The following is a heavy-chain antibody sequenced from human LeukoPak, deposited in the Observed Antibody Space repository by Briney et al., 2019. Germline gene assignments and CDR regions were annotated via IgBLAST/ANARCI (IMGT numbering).Heavy chain of an antibody. CDR3: ARAVHCSGGSCYFDY. D-gene: IGHD2-15*01. CDR2: IYTSGST. V-gene: IGHV4-4*07. Sequence: PSETLSLTCTVTGGSISSYSWSWIRQPAGKGLEWIGRIYTSGSTKYNPSLTSRVTMSVDTSKNQFSLKLRSVTAADTAVYYCARAVHCSGGSCYFDYWGQGTLVTVSS. CDR1: GGSISSYS. J-gene: IGHJ4*02.